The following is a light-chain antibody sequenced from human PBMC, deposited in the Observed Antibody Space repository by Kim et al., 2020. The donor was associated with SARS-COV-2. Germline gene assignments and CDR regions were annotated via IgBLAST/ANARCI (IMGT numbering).Light chain of an antibody. V-gene: IGLV2-11*01. CDR3: CSYAGSYPSWV. CDR2: DVS. CDR1: SSDVGGYNY. Sequence: QSALTQPRSVSGSPGQSVTISCTGTSSDVGGYNYVSWYQQHPGKAPKLMIYDVSKRPSGVPDRFSGSKSGNTASLTISGLQAEDEADYYCCSYAGSYPSWVFGTGTKVTVL. J-gene: IGLJ1*01.